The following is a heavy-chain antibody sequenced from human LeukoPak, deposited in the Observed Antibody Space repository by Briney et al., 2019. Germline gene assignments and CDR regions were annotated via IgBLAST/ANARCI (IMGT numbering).Heavy chain of an antibody. CDR2: ISSSGSTI. Sequence: PGGSLRLSCAASGFTFSSYEMNWVRQAPGKGLEWVSYISSSGSTIYYADSVKGRFTISRDNAKNSPYLQMNSLRAEDTAVYYCASAPGSSGLNGHLQSLHDYWGQGTLVTVSS. D-gene: IGHD3-22*01. J-gene: IGHJ4*02. CDR3: ASAPGSSGLNGHLQSLHDY. V-gene: IGHV3-48*03. CDR1: GFTFSSYE.